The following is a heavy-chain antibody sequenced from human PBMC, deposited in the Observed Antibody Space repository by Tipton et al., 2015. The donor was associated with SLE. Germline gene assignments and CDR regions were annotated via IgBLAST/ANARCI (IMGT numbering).Heavy chain of an antibody. D-gene: IGHD3-22*01. J-gene: IGHJ4*02. CDR3: ARLEYYYDTSAYYGID. Sequence: TLSLTCTVSGASISSDGSFWTWIRQVPGEGLEWIGYIYYSGSTYYNPSLKSRLTMSLDTSTNQFSLNLNSVTAADTAMYYCARLEYYYDTSAYYGIDWGQGTLVTVSS. CDR1: GASISSDGSF. CDR2: IYYSGST. V-gene: IGHV4-31*03.